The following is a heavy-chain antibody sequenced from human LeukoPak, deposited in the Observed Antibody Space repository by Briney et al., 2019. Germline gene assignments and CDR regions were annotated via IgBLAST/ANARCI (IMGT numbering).Heavy chain of an antibody. CDR2: FYNNGRN. J-gene: IGHJ4*02. V-gene: IGHV4-59*01. CDR3: ARSGRNGWGHLFDY. D-gene: IGHD1-26*01. CDR1: GGSINSSY. Sequence: PSETLSLTCTVAGGSINSSYWSWIRATPGKGLEWIGFFYNNGRNNINPVLKSRVTISAHTSKNQVSLILKSVTAADTAVYYCARSGRNGWGHLFDYWGQGTLLAVSS.